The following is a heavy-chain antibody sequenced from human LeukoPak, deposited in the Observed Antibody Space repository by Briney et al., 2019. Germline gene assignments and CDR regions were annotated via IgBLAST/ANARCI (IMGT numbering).Heavy chain of an antibody. J-gene: IGHJ5*02. V-gene: IGHV1-46*01. CDR1: GYTFTSYY. Sequence: ASVKVSCKASGYTFTSYYMHWVRPAPGQGLEWMGIINPSGGSTSYAQKLQGRVTMTTDTSTSTAYMELRSLRSDDTAVYYCARDPKADNWFDPWGQGTLVTVSS. CDR2: INPSGGST. CDR3: ARDPKADNWFDP.